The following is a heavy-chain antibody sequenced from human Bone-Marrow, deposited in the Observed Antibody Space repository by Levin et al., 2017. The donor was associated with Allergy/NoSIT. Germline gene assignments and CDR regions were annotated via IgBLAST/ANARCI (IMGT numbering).Heavy chain of an antibody. Sequence: ASVKVSCKASGFTFTSSAVQWVRQARGQRLEWIGWIVVGSGNTNYAQKFQERVTITWDMSTSTAYMELSSLRSEDTAVYYCAADEQQQLVPKKDYYDDGMDGWGQGTTVTVSS. D-gene: IGHD6-13*01. CDR1: GFTFTSSA. V-gene: IGHV1-58*01. CDR2: IVVGSGNT. CDR3: AADEQQQLVPKKDYYDDGMDG. J-gene: IGHJ6*02.